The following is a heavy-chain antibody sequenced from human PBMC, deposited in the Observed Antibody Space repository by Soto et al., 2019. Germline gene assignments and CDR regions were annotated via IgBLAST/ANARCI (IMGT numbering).Heavy chain of an antibody. D-gene: IGHD3-22*01. J-gene: IGHJ5*01. CDR2: ISWSSDRR. CDR3: AKDRRLYDNSGYSGYGT. CDR1: GFTFDDYA. Sequence: GGSLRLSCAASGFTFDDYAMHWVRQAPGKDLEWVSGISWSSDRRGYADSVKGRFTISRDNAENSLYLQMNSLRPDDPALYYCAKDRRLYDNSGYSGYGTWGRGTMVTVSS. V-gene: IGHV3-9*01.